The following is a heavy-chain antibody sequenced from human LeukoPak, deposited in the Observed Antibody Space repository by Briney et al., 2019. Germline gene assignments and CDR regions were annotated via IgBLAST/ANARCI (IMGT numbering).Heavy chain of an antibody. CDR3: ARAPHGDYFDY. CDR1: GFTFSSYS. D-gene: IGHD4-17*01. Sequence: PGGSLRLSCAASGFTFSSYSMNWVRQAPGKGREWVSSISSSISYIYYADSMKGRFTISRDNAKNSLYLHMNSLRAEDTAVYYCARAPHGDYFDYWGQGTLVTVSS. V-gene: IGHV3-21*01. CDR2: ISSSISYI. J-gene: IGHJ4*02.